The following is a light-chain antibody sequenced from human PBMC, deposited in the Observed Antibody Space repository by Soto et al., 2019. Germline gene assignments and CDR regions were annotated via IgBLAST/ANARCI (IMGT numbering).Light chain of an antibody. CDR2: YVD. J-gene: IGLJ1*01. CDR1: IRDVGAYDY. Sequence: QSVLPQPSSVCGSPGQSITISCTGTIRDVGAYDYVSWYLQYPDKAPQLFIYYVDHRPSGVSSRFSGSKSGNTASLTISGLQAEDEGDYYCCSYADRSIYFFGTGTKVTVL. V-gene: IGLV2-14*03. CDR3: CSYADRSIYF.